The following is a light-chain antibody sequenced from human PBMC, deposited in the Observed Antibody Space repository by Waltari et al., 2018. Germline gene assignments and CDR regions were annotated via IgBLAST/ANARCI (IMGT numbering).Light chain of an antibody. Sequence: HSVLTPPPSASGTPGPGVTIPSSGRSSTLGSTPANWYQQLPGTAPKLLIYSNNQRPSGVPDRFSGSKSGTSASLAISGLQSEDEADYYCAAWDDSLNGPVFGGGTKLTVL. J-gene: IGLJ3*02. V-gene: IGLV1-44*01. CDR1: SSTLGSTP. CDR3: AAWDDSLNGPV. CDR2: SNN.